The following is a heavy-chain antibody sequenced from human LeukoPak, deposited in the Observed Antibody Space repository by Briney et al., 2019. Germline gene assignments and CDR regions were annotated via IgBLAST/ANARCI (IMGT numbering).Heavy chain of an antibody. J-gene: IGHJ6*03. CDR3: AKEVVYYYMDV. V-gene: IGHV3-30*02. Sequence: PGGFLRLSCAASGFTFSSYGMHWVRQAPGKGLEWVAFIRYDGSNKCYADSVKGRFTISRDNSKNTLYLQMNSLRAEDTAVYYCAKEVVYYYMDVWGRGTTVTVSS. D-gene: IGHD2-15*01. CDR1: GFTFSSYG. CDR2: IRYDGSNK.